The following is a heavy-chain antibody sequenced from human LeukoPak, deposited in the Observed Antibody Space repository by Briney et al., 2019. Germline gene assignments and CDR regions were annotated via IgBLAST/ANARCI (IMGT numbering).Heavy chain of an antibody. CDR2: ISGSGGST. V-gene: IGHV3-23*01. D-gene: IGHD2-21*02. CDR3: AKPLVGTYYFDS. Sequence: PGGSLRLSCAASGFTFSTNAMSWVRQAPGKGLEWVSAISGSGGSTYYADSVKGRLTISRDNSKNTLYLQMNSLRAEDTAVYYCAKPLVGTYYFDSWGQGTLVTVSS. CDR1: GFTFSTNA. J-gene: IGHJ4*02.